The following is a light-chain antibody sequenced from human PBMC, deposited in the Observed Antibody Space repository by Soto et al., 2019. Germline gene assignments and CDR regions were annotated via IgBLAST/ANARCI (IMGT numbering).Light chain of an antibody. CDR3: SAYGPSDVYF. J-gene: IGLJ1*01. Sequence: QSVLTQPASVSGSPGQSITISCTGSGRDIGAYDDVSWYQQHPGKDPKLLIYGVKNRPSGVSYRIYASKSAFTASLTIAGLQADDDAHYYCSAYGPSDVYFFGPRTKVTV. CDR1: GRDIGAYDD. CDR2: GVK. V-gene: IGLV2-14*01.